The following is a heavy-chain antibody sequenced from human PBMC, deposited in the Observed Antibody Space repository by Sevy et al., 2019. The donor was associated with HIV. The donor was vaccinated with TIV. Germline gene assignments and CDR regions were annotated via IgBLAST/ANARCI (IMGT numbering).Heavy chain of an antibody. D-gene: IGHD4-17*01. J-gene: IGHJ4*02. CDR1: GFTFSSYA. CDR2: ISGSGGST. Sequence: GGSLRLSCAASGFTFSSYAMSWVRQAPGKGLEWVSAISGSGGSTYYADSVKGRFTISRDNSKNTLYLQMNSLRAEDTAVYYCAKDNNYSDYLGACDYWGQGTLVTVSS. V-gene: IGHV3-23*01. CDR3: AKDNNYSDYLGACDY.